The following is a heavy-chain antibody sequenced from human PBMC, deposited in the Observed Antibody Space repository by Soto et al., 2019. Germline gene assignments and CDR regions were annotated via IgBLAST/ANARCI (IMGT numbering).Heavy chain of an antibody. CDR3: ARETTGTRGYFDY. J-gene: IGHJ4*02. CDR2: IKQDGSEK. V-gene: IGHV3-7*01. CDR1: GFTFSSYW. Sequence: VGSLRLSCAASGFTFSSYWMSWVRQAPGKGLEWVANIKQDGSEKYYVDSVKGRFTISRDNAKNSLYLQMNSLRAEDTAVYYCARETTGTRGYFDYWGQGTLVTVSS. D-gene: IGHD1-1*01.